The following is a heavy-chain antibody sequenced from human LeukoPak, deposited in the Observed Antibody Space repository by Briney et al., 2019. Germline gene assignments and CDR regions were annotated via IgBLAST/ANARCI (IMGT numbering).Heavy chain of an antibody. Sequence: PGGPLRLSCAASGFTLSSYAMSWVRQAPGKGLEWVSAISGSGGSTYYADSVKGRFTVSRDNSKNTLYLQMNSLRAEDTAVYYCAKVYYYGSGSYYNDAFDIWGQGTMVTVSS. D-gene: IGHD3-10*01. J-gene: IGHJ3*02. V-gene: IGHV3-23*01. CDR3: AKVYYYGSGSYYNDAFDI. CDR2: ISGSGGST. CDR1: GFTLSSYA.